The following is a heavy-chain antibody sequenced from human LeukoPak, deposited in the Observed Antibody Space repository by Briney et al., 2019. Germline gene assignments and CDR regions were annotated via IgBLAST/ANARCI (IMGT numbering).Heavy chain of an antibody. J-gene: IGHJ1*01. V-gene: IGHV1-3*01. Sequence: VASVKVSCKASGYTFTSYAMHWVRQAPGQRLEWMGWINAGNGNTKYSQKFQGRVTITRDTSASTAYMELSSLRSEDTAVYYCARPQESRDGYSWAEYFQHWGQGTLVTVSS. CDR1: GYTFTSYA. CDR3: ARPQESRDGYSWAEYFQH. D-gene: IGHD5-24*01. CDR2: INAGNGNT.